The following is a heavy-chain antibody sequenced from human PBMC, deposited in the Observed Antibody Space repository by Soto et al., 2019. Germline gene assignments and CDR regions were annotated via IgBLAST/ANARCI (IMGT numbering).Heavy chain of an antibody. CDR3: ARRKERSGPHYFDS. D-gene: IGHD1-1*01. Sequence: ASVKVSCKASGYTFITYDINWVRQAPGQGLEWMGWMNPYNGNAGYAQKFQGRVTMTRNTSISTAYMELTSLKSNDTAIYFCARRKERSGPHYFDSWGQGTLVTVSS. CDR2: MNPYNGNA. J-gene: IGHJ4*02. V-gene: IGHV1-8*01. CDR1: GYTFITYD.